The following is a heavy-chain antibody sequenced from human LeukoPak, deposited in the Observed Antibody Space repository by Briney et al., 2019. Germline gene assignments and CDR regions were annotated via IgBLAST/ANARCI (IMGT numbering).Heavy chain of an antibody. CDR1: GFTVSSNY. D-gene: IGHD3-16*01. CDR2: ISGSSSTI. CDR3: ARHRFGIGAFDI. J-gene: IGHJ3*02. Sequence: GGSLRLSCAASGFTVSSNYMSWVRQAPGKGLEWVSYISGSSSTIYYAGSVKGRFTISRDNAKNSLYLQMNSLRAEDTAVYYCARHRFGIGAFDIWGQGTMVTVSS. V-gene: IGHV3-11*01.